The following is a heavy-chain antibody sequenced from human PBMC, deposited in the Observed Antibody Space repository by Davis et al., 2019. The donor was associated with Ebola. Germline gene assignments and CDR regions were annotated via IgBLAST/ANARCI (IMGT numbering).Heavy chain of an antibody. CDR2: ISGYDGNT. CDR3: ARDSRGSRPFDY. D-gene: IGHD2-15*01. J-gene: IGHJ4*02. CDR1: GYTFSSFA. V-gene: IGHV1-18*01. Sequence: AASVKVSCKASGYTFSSFAITWVREAPGQGLEWMGWISGYDGNTNYAQKLQGRVTMTTDTSTSTAYMELRSLRSDDTAVYYCARDSRGSRPFDYWGQGTLVTVSS.